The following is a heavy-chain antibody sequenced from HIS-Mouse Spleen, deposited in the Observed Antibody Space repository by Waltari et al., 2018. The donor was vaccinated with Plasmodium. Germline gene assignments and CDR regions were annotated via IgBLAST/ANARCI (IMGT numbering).Heavy chain of an antibody. CDR3: AKVAQGTRDAFDI. Sequence: QVQLVESGGGVVQPGRSLRLSCAASGFTFSSYGMHWVRQAPGKGVEWLAVIWYDGSNKYYSDSVKGRFTISRDNSKNTLYLQMNSLRAEDTAVYYCAKVAQGTRDAFDIWGQGTMVTVSS. V-gene: IGHV3-33*06. CDR2: IWYDGSNK. CDR1: GFTFSSYG. D-gene: IGHD2-8*01. J-gene: IGHJ3*02.